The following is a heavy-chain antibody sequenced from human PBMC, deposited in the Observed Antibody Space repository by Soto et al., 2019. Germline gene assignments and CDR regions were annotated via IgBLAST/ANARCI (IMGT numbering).Heavy chain of an antibody. CDR3: AKASDSWYWSDPSWFDP. V-gene: IGHV3-23*01. Sequence: GGSLRLSRAASGFTFSSYAMSWVRQAPGKGLEWVSAISGSGGSTYYADSVKGRFTISRDNSKNTLYLQMNSLRAEDTAVYYCAKASDSWYWSDPSWFDPWGQGTLVTVSS. J-gene: IGHJ5*02. CDR2: ISGSGGST. CDR1: GFTFSSYA. D-gene: IGHD6-13*01.